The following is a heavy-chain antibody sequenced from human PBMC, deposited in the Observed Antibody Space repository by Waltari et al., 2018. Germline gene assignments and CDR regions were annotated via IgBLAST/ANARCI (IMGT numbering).Heavy chain of an antibody. D-gene: IGHD2-15*01. Sequence: QVQLQESGPGLVKPSGTLSLTCAASGGYSSSSNWGSWVRQPPGKGLEWIGVIYHSGTTNYNPALKSRVTISVDKSKNQFSLKLSSVTAADTAVYYCARRWPRGYYYGMDVWGQGTTVTVSS. V-gene: IGHV4-4*02. CDR1: GGYSSSSNW. J-gene: IGHJ6*02. CDR2: IYHSGTT. CDR3: ARRWPRGYYYGMDV.